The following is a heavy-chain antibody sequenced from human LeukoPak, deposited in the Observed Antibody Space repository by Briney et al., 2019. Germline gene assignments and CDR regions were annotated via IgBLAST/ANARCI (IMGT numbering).Heavy chain of an antibody. CDR1: GGSISSSGYS. J-gene: IGHJ4*02. CDR3: ARRVTGDLRRFDY. D-gene: IGHD7-27*01. V-gene: IGHV4-39*01. CDR2: INYRGST. Sequence: PSGTLSLTCTVSGGSISSSGYSWGWIRQPPGKGLEWIGSINYRGSTHYNPSLKSRVTIFVDTSKNQFSLKVTSVTAADTAVYFCARRVTGDLRRFDYWGQGTLVT.